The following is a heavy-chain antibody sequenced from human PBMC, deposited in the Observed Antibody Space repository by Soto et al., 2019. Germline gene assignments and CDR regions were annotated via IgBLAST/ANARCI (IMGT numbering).Heavy chain of an antibody. J-gene: IGHJ4*02. CDR2: IYYSGST. CDR1: GGSISSGGYY. Sequence: QVQLQESGPGVVKPSQTLSLTCTVSGGSISSGGYYWSWIRQHPGQGLEWIGYIYYSGSTYYNLSLKRRVTISVDTSRNQFSLKLSSVTAADTAVYYCARSEVGELVPYFDYWGQGTLVTVSS. D-gene: IGHD3-10*01. V-gene: IGHV4-31*03. CDR3: ARSEVGELVPYFDY.